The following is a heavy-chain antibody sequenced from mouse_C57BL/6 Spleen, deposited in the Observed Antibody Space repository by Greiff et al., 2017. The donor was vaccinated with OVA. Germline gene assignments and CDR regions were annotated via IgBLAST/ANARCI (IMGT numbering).Heavy chain of an antibody. V-gene: IGHV1-22*01. D-gene: IGHD1-1*01. CDR2: INPNNGGT. CDR1: GYTFTDYN. Sequence: VQLQQSGPELVKPGASVKMSCKASGYTFTDYNMHWVKQSHGKSLEWIGYINPNNGGTSYNQKFKGKATLTVNKSSSTAYMELRSLTSEDSAVYYCARPPLYGSSRYFDVWGTGTTVTVSS. J-gene: IGHJ1*03. CDR3: ARPPLYGSSRYFDV.